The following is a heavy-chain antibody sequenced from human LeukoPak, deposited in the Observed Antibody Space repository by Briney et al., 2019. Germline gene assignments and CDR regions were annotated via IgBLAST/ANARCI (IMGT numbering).Heavy chain of an antibody. V-gene: IGHV3-7*03. CDR2: IKQDGTKK. CDR1: GFIFSVFW. J-gene: IGHJ4*02. Sequence: GGSLRLSCAASGFIFSVFWMTWVRQAPGKGLEWVANIKQDGTKKYYVDSVKGRFTISRDNAKNSLYLQMNSLRVEDTAVYCCVRGKGDDYWGQGTLVTVSS. D-gene: IGHD3-16*01. CDR3: VRGKGDDY.